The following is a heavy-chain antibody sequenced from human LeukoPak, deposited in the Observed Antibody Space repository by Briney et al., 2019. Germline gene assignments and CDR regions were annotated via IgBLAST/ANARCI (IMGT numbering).Heavy chain of an antibody. Sequence: GESLKISCKASGYSFSSNWIGWVRQMPGKGLEWMGIIYPGDSDTRYSPSFQGQVTISVDKSNTTAYLQWSSLKASDTAIYYCARPYSTGWYGYDQWGQGTLVSVSS. J-gene: IGHJ4*02. CDR2: IYPGDSDT. D-gene: IGHD6-19*01. CDR1: GYSFSSNW. V-gene: IGHV5-51*01. CDR3: ARPYSTGWYGYDQ.